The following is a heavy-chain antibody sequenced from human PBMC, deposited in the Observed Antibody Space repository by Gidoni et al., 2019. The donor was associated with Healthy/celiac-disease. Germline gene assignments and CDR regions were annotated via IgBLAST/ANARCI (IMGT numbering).Heavy chain of an antibody. CDR3: ARVIFPERDPDAFDI. J-gene: IGHJ3*02. V-gene: IGHV3-30-3*01. CDR2: ISYDGSNK. CDR1: GFTFSSYA. D-gene: IGHD3-3*01. Sequence: QVQLVESGGGVVQPGRSLRLSCAASGFTFSSYAMHWVRQAPGKGLEWVAVISYDGSNKYYADSVKGRFTISRDNSKNTLYLQMNSLRAEDTAVYYCARVIFPERDPDAFDIWGQGTMVTVSS.